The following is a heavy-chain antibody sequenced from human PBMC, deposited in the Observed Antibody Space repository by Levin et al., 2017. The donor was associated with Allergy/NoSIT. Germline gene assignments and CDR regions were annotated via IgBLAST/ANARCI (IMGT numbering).Heavy chain of an antibody. CDR1: GFMFSSYT. J-gene: IGHJ4*02. D-gene: IGHD7-27*01. Sequence: GGSLRLSCAASGFMFSSYTMLWVRLAPGKGLQFVASISPSSDHMHYVDSVKGRFTVSRDNGKNSLILQMNSLRADDTAVYYCASDCNWVDYWGQGTLVTVSS. CDR2: ISPSSDHM. CDR3: ASDCNWVDY. V-gene: IGHV3-21*01.